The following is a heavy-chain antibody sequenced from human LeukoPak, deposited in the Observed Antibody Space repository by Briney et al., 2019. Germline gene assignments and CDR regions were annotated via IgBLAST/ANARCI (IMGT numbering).Heavy chain of an antibody. V-gene: IGHV7-4-1*02. Sequence: ASVKVSCKASGYTFTNYAMNWVRQAPGQGLEWMGWINTNTGNPTYAQGFTGRFVFSLDTSVSTAYLQISSLKAEDTAVYYCAGSGGSGSYYARYYYYYMDVWGKGTTVTVSS. CDR1: GYTFTNYA. CDR3: AGSGGSGSYYARYYYYYMDV. CDR2: INTNTGNP. J-gene: IGHJ6*03. D-gene: IGHD3-10*01.